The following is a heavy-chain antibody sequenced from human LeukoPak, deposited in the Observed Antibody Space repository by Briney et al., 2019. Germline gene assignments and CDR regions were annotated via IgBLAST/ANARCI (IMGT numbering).Heavy chain of an antibody. CDR3: ARDVYRGPQGPQAFDI. D-gene: IGHD3-16*02. CDR1: GGSITSGNNY. V-gene: IGHV4-31*11. CDR2: IYYSGST. Sequence: PSETLSLTCAVSGGSITSGNNYWSWIRQHPGTGLEWIGYIYYSGSTYYNPSLKSRVTISRDTSKNQFSLKLSSVTAADTAVYYCARDVYRGPQGPQAFDIWGQGTMVTVSS. J-gene: IGHJ3*02.